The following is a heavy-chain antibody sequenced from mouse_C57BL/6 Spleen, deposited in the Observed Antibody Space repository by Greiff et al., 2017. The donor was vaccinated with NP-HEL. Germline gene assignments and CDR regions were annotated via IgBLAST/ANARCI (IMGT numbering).Heavy chain of an antibody. CDR1: GYAFSSSW. CDR2: IYPGDGDT. V-gene: IGHV1-82*01. CDR3: ARTEITTVVEFDY. Sequence: VQLQQSGPELVKPGASVKISCKASGYAFSSSWMNWVKQRPGKGLEWIGRIYPGDGDTNYNGKFKGKATLTADKSSSTAYMQLSSLTSEDSAVYFCARTEITTVVEFDYWGQGTTLTVSS. D-gene: IGHD1-1*01. J-gene: IGHJ2*01.